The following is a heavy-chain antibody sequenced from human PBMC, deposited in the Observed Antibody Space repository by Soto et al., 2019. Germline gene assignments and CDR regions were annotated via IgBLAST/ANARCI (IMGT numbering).Heavy chain of an antibody. Sequence: QVQLVESGGGVDQPGRSLRLSCAASGFTFSSYAMHWLRLAPGKGLEWVAVISYDGSNKYYADSVKGRFTISRDNSKKTLYLQMNSLRAEDTAVYYCARDGPRISIVRGVPNDYWCQGTLVTVSS. CDR3: ARDGPRISIVRGVPNDY. V-gene: IGHV3-30-3*01. CDR2: ISYDGSNK. CDR1: GFTFSSYA. D-gene: IGHD3-10*01. J-gene: IGHJ4*02.